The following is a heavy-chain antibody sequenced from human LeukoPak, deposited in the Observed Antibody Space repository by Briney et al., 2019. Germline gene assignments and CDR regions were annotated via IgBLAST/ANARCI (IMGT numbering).Heavy chain of an antibody. CDR1: GGSISSSSYY. V-gene: IGHV4-39*01. Sequence: PSETLSLTCTVSGGSISSSSYYWGWIRQPPGKGLEWIGSIYYSGSTYYNPSLKSRVTISVDTSKNQFSLKLSSVTAADTAVYYCARVTYSSSWYGGWGQGTLVTVSS. CDR3: ARVTYSSSWYGG. D-gene: IGHD6-13*01. J-gene: IGHJ4*02. CDR2: IYYSGST.